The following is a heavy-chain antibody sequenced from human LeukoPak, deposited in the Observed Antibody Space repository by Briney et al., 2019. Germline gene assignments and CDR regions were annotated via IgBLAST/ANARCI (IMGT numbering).Heavy chain of an antibody. CDR1: GGSISSYY. Sequence: SETLSLTCTVSGGSISSYYWSWIRQPAGKGLEWIGRSYTTGSTNYNPSLKSRVTMSVDTSKDQFSLKLSSVTAADTAVYYCARAGTHYDILTGGGVSFDIWGQGTMVTVSS. CDR2: SYTTGST. D-gene: IGHD3-9*01. V-gene: IGHV4-4*07. J-gene: IGHJ3*02. CDR3: ARAGTHYDILTGGGVSFDI.